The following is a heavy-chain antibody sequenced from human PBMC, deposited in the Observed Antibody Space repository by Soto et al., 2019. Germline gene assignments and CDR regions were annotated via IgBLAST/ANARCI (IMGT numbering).Heavy chain of an antibody. D-gene: IGHD2-21*02. Sequence: QVTLKESGPTLVKPTQTLTLTCTVSGLSLRTTGVGVGWVRQPPGKALEWLALLYWDDDQRYSPSLRSRLTIAKDLSEKQVVLTMTNMDTVDTATYYCVQSRCGGDCLEIYSSHAYNGLDVWGQGTTVTVSS. CDR1: GLSLRTTGVG. V-gene: IGHV2-5*02. CDR2: LYWDDDQ. CDR3: VQSRCGGDCLEIYSSHAYNGLDV. J-gene: IGHJ6*02.